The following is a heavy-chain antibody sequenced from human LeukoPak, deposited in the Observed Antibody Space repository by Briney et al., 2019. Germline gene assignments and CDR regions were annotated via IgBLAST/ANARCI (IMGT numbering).Heavy chain of an antibody. CDR1: GGSFSGYY. Sequence: SETLSLPCAVYGGSFSGYYLSGIRQPPGKGLEWIGEINHSGSTNYNPSLKSRVTISVDTSKNQFSLKLSSVTAADTAVYYCARFWSGVDYLDYWGQGTLVTVSS. J-gene: IGHJ4*02. CDR2: INHSGST. D-gene: IGHD3-10*01. V-gene: IGHV4-34*01. CDR3: ARFWSGVDYLDY.